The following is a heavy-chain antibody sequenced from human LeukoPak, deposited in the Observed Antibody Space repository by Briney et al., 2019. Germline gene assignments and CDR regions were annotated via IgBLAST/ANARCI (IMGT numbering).Heavy chain of an antibody. J-gene: IGHJ5*02. Sequence: PSETLSLTCTVSGGSISSYYWSWIRQPPGKGLEWIAYIYYSGSTNYNPSLKSRVTISIDTSKNQFSLQLRSVTAADTAVYYCARDRHGSGSAHTFDPWGQGTLVTVSS. CDR3: ARDRHGSGSAHTFDP. V-gene: IGHV4-59*01. CDR1: GGSISSYY. D-gene: IGHD3-10*01. CDR2: IYYSGST.